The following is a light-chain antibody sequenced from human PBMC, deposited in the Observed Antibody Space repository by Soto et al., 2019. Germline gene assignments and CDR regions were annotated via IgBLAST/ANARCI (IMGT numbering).Light chain of an antibody. CDR3: SSYTSSSTVV. J-gene: IGLJ3*02. CDR1: SSDVGAYNY. CDR2: DVT. Sequence: QSALTQPASVSGSPGQSVTISCSGSSSDVGAYNYVSWYQRHPGKAPKLMIYDVTNRPSGVSNRFSGSKSGNTASLTISGLQDEDEADYFCSSYTSSSTVVFGGGTKVTVL. V-gene: IGLV2-14*01.